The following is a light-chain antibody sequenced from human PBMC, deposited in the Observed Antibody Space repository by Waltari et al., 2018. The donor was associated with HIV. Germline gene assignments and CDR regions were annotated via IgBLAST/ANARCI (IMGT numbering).Light chain of an antibody. V-gene: IGLV1-44*01. CDR2: NNE. CDR3: ASWDDRVNGV. J-gene: IGLJ3*02. Sequence: QSVLPQPPSTSGAPGPRVTIHCSGSVSNIAINSVSWYQQFPGTAPKLIIYNNEQRPSGVPDRFSASKSGSSASLAISGLQSDDEAYYYCASWDDRVNGVFGGGTRLAVL. CDR1: VSNIAINS.